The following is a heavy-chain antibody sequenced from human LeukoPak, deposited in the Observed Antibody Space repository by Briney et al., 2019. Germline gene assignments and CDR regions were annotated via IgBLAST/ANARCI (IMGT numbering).Heavy chain of an antibody. Sequence: GGSLRLSCAASGFTFSCYSMNWVRQAPGKGLEWVSSISGSSSYIYYADSVKGRFTISRDNAKNSLYLQMNSLRAEDTAVYYCARPQYFYYVDVWGKGTTVTVSS. CDR1: GFTFSCYS. J-gene: IGHJ6*03. CDR3: ARPQYFYYVDV. CDR2: ISGSSSYI. V-gene: IGHV3-21*01.